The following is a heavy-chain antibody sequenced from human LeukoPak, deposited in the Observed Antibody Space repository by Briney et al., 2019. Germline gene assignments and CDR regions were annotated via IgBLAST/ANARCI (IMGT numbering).Heavy chain of an antibody. D-gene: IGHD6-19*01. Sequence: PGGSLRLSWAAYGCTFRSCSRKWVRQATGKGLEWVSSISSSSSYIYYADSVKGRFTISRDNAKNSLYLQMNSLRGEDTAVYYCARSGYSSGGGDYWGQGTLVTVSS. V-gene: IGHV3-21*01. CDR2: ISSSSSYI. CDR1: GCTFRSCS. J-gene: IGHJ4*02. CDR3: ARSGYSSGGGDY.